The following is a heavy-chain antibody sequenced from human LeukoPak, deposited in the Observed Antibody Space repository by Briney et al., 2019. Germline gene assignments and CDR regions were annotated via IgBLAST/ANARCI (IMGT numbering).Heavy chain of an antibody. Sequence: GGSLRLSCAASGLTFSSYAMSWVRQAPGKGLEWVSVISAIGGNTYYADSVKGRFTISRDNFKSTLYLRMNGLRAEDTAIYYCAKDRDGYCSGGSCFYDAFDVWGQGTMVTVSS. V-gene: IGHV3-23*01. CDR1: GLTFSSYA. CDR3: AKDRDGYCSGGSCFYDAFDV. CDR2: ISAIGGNT. J-gene: IGHJ3*01. D-gene: IGHD2-15*01.